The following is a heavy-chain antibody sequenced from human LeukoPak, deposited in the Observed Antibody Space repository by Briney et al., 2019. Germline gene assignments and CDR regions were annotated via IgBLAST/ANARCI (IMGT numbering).Heavy chain of an antibody. CDR1: GFTFSTYW. D-gene: IGHD3-22*01. J-gene: IGHJ4*02. CDR2: IRSKANNYAT. Sequence: GGSLRLSCAASGFTFSTYWMSWVRKAPGKGLEWVGRIRSKANNYATAYAASVKGRFTISRDDSKNTAYLQMNSLKTEDTAVYYCTGDNFDSSVKFDYWGQGTLVTVSS. V-gene: IGHV3-73*01. CDR3: TGDNFDSSVKFDY.